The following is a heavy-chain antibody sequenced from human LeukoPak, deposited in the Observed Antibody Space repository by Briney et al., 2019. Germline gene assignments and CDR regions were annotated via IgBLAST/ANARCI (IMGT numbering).Heavy chain of an antibody. J-gene: IGHJ4*02. Sequence: SETLSLTCAVYGGSFSGYYWSWIRQPPGKGLEWIGEINHSGSTNYNPSLKSRVTISVDTSKNQFSLKLSSVTAADTAVYYCARGRHLAVATIKAFDYWGQGTLVTVSS. V-gene: IGHV4-34*01. D-gene: IGHD5-12*01. CDR3: ARGRHLAVATIKAFDY. CDR1: GGSFSGYY. CDR2: INHSGST.